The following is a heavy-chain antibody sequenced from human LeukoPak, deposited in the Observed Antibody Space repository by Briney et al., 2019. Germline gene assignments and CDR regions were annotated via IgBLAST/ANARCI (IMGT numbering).Heavy chain of an antibody. CDR3: AKDITDYGDYVSDY. D-gene: IGHD4-17*01. J-gene: IGHJ4*02. CDR1: GFTLSSYW. V-gene: IGHV3-23*01. CDR2: ISGSGGST. Sequence: GGSLRLSCAASGFTLSSYWMHWVRQAPGKGLEWVSVISGSGGSTYYADSVKGRFTISRDNSKNTLYLQMNSLRAEDTAVYYCAKDITDYGDYVSDYWGQGTLVTVSS.